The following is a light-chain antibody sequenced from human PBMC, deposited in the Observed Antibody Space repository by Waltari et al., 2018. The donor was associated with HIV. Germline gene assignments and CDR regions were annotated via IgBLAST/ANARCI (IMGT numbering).Light chain of an antibody. J-gene: IGKJ3*01. CDR1: QKINRY. CDR2: GES. CDR3: QQSYGAPFT. Sequence: IQMTQSPSALSASVGDAVTITCRASQKINRYLNWYQQKVGEAPKLLVYGESSLQSGVPARFRGSGSGSEYKLTISNLQSDDFATYFCQQSYGAPFTFGPGSTV. V-gene: IGKV1-39*01.